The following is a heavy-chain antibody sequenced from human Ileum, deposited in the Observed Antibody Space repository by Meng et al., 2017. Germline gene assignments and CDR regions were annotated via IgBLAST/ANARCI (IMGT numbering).Heavy chain of an antibody. D-gene: IGHD3-3*02. V-gene: IGHV4-61*02. CDR2: IHTSGST. CDR1: GGSIGSGTYY. Sequence: LRLSCSVSGGSIGSGTYYWSWIRQSAGKGLEWIGRIHTSGSTNYNPSLESRVTISIDTSKNLISLILNSVTAADTAVYYCARYGSHCVISNCSSYIDPWGPGTQVTVSS. CDR3: ARYGSHCVISNCSSYIDP. J-gene: IGHJ5*02.